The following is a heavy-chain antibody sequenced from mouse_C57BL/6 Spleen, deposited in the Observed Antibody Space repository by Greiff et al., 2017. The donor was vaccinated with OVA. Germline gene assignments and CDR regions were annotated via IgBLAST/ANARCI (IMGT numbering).Heavy chain of an antibody. D-gene: IGHD5-2*01. Sequence: QVQLQQSGAELVKPGASVKLSCKASGYTFTEYTIHWVKQRSGQGLEWIGWFYPGSGSIKYNEKFKDKATLTADKSSSTVYMELSRLTSEDSAVYFYARHEEKRNTRGYAMDYWGQGTSVTVSS. CDR2: FYPGSGSI. J-gene: IGHJ4*01. V-gene: IGHV1-62-2*01. CDR3: ARHEEKRNTRGYAMDY. CDR1: GYTFTEYT.